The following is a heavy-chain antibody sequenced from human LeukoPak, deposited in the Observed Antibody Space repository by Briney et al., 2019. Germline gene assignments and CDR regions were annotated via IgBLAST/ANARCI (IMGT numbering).Heavy chain of an antibody. CDR2: ISGSGAST. Sequence: GGSLRLSCAASGFTFSSYAMNWARQAPGKGLEWVSAISGSGASTYYADSVKGRFTISRDNSRNTLYLQMNSLRAEDTAVYYCARGQGYNFDWFDPWGQGTLVTVSS. CDR3: ARGQGYNFDWFDP. D-gene: IGHD5-24*01. V-gene: IGHV3-23*01. CDR1: GFTFSSYA. J-gene: IGHJ5*02.